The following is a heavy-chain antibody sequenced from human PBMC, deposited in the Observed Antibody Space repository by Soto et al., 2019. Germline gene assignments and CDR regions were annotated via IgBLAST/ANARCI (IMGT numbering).Heavy chain of an antibody. CDR2: IIPISGTT. D-gene: IGHD2-15*01. CDR1: GGTFSTHA. Sequence: SCKASGGTFSTHAIIWVRQAPGHGLEWMGGIIPISGTTYYTQKFQGRVTITADEPTSTAFMELSSLKSEDTAVFYCARGYCSGGNCYSGMDVWGQGTMVTVSS. J-gene: IGHJ6*02. CDR3: ARGYCSGGNCYSGMDV. V-gene: IGHV1-69*01.